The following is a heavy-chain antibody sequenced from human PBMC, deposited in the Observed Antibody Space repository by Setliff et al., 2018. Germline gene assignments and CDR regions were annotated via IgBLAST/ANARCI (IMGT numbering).Heavy chain of an antibody. V-gene: IGHV1-69*13. CDR1: GGTFNTYG. CDR3: AREALQRAGLYFFDI. CDR2: IIPIIGEP. Sequence: GASVKVSCKASGGTFNTYGLSWVRQAPGQGLEWMGGIIPIIGEPNYAQKFQGRVTITADESTSTAHMELRSLKSEDTAVYYCAREALQRAGLYFFDIWGQGMLVTVSS. D-gene: IGHD3-10*01. J-gene: IGHJ4*02.